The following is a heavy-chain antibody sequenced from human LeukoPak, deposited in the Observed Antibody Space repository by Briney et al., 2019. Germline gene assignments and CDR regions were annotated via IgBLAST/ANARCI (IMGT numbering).Heavy chain of an antibody. Sequence: KPGRSLRLSCATSGFTFSRYAMHWVRQAPGKGLEWVALISYDANIGSNKYYADSVKGRFTISRDNSKNTLYLQMNSLRAEDTAVYYCARDPPITGTTEGAFDIWGQGTMVTVSS. CDR2: ISYDANIGSNK. V-gene: IGHV3-30-3*01. J-gene: IGHJ3*02. CDR3: ARDPPITGTTEGAFDI. D-gene: IGHD1-7*01. CDR1: GFTFSRYA.